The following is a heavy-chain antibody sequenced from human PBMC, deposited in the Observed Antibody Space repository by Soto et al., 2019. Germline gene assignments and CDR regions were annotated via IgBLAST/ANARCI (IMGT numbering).Heavy chain of an antibody. D-gene: IGHD7-27*01. Sequence: SGPTLVNPTQTLTLTCTFSGFSLTTNGVGVGWFRQPPGKALEWLALFYWDDDERYSPSLRGRLTITRDTSENQVVLTMTNTDPTDTATYYCARRKVSNGAWFDTWGQGTLVTVSS. J-gene: IGHJ5*02. CDR3: ARRKVSNGAWFDT. CDR2: FYWDDDE. CDR1: GFSLTTNGVG. V-gene: IGHV2-5*02.